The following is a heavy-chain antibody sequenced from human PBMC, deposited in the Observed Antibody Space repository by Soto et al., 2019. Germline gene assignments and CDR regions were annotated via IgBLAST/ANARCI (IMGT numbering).Heavy chain of an antibody. CDR2: ISYDGSNK. Sequence: QVQLVESGGGVVQPGRSLRLSCAASGFTFSSYAMHWVRQAPGKGLEWVAVISYDGSNKYYADSVKGRFTISRDNSKNPLYQQMNSVRAEDTAVYYCARPLWRDDYNWGYFDLWGRGTLVTVSS. D-gene: IGHD4-4*01. CDR3: ARPLWRDDYNWGYFDL. V-gene: IGHV3-30-3*01. J-gene: IGHJ2*01. CDR1: GFTFSSYA.